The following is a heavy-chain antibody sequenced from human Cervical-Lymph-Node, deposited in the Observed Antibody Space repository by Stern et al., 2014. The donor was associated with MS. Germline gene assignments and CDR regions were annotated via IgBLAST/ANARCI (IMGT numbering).Heavy chain of an antibody. J-gene: IGHJ3*02. Sequence: DQLVESGAEVKKPGASVKVSCKASGYTFTNFYMHWVRQPPGQGLEGMGIINPSGGSPSYAQKFQGRVTMTRDTSTSTVYMELSSLRSEDTAVYYCAIGAFDIWGQGTMVTVSS. CDR1: GYTFTNFY. CDR3: AIGAFDI. V-gene: IGHV1-46*01. CDR2: INPSGGSP.